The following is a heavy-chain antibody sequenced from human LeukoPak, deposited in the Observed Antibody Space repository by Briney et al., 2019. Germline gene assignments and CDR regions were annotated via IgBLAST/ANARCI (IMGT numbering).Heavy chain of an antibody. V-gene: IGHV3-23*01. CDR3: AKGGHILRSLEWFHFDY. D-gene: IGHD3-3*01. J-gene: IGHJ4*02. CDR1: GFTFSSYA. CDR2: ISGSGGST. Sequence: GGSLRLSCAASGFTFSSYAMSWVRQAPGKGLEWVSAISGSGGSTYYADSVKGRFTISRDNSKNTLYLQMNSLRAEDTAVYYCAKGGHILRSLEWFHFDYWGQGTLVTVSS.